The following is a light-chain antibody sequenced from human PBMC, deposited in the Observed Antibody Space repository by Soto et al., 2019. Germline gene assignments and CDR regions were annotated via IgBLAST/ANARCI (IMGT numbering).Light chain of an antibody. J-gene: IGKJ5*01. V-gene: IGKV3-20*01. CDR2: GAS. CDR3: QQNNRWPHIT. Sequence: EIVLTQSPGTLSLSPGERATLSCRAIQSVSSSYLAWYQQKPGQAPRLLIYGASSRATGIPDRFSGSGSGTDFTLTISRLEPEDFAVYYCQQNNRWPHITFGQGTRLEIK. CDR1: QSVSSSY.